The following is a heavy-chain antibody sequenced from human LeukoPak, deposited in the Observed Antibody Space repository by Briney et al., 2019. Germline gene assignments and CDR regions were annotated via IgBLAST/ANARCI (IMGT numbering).Heavy chain of an antibody. Sequence: SQTLSLTCTVSGGSISSGGYYWSWIRQHPGKGLEWIGYIYYSGSTYYNPSLKSRVTISVDTSKNQFSLKLSSVTAADTAVYYCASWYEDSSDYWFDPWAQGTLVTVSS. V-gene: IGHV4-31*03. CDR2: IYYSGST. CDR1: GGSISSGGYY. D-gene: IGHD3-22*01. CDR3: ASWYEDSSDYWFDP. J-gene: IGHJ5*02.